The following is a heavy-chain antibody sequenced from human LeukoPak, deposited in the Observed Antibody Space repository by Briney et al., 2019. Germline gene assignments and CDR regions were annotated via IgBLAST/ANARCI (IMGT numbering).Heavy chain of an antibody. D-gene: IGHD5-18*01. CDR1: GYSFTSYW. CDR2: IYPGDSDT. J-gene: IGHJ3*02. Sequence: GESLKISCKGSGYSFTSYWIGWVRQMPGKGLEWMGIIYPGDSDTRYSPSFQGQVTISADKSISTAYLQWSSLKASDTAMYYCAREIRGYSYGHADDAFDIWGQGTMVTVSS. V-gene: IGHV5-51*01. CDR3: AREIRGYSYGHADDAFDI.